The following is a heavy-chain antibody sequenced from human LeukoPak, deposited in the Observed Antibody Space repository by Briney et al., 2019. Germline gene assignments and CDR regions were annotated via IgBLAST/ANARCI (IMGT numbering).Heavy chain of an antibody. D-gene: IGHD6-13*01. J-gene: IGHJ6*03. CDR2: INHSGNF. Sequence: SETLSHTCAVSSGSFSVYYWSWIRPPPGGGGEWIGEINHSGNFNYNTSLKSRVTMSADTSSNQVSLKLKSVTAADTAVYYCARSWYYYQFLDLWGKGTTVTVSS. CDR3: ARSWYYYQFLDL. V-gene: IGHV4-34*01. CDR1: SGSFSVYY.